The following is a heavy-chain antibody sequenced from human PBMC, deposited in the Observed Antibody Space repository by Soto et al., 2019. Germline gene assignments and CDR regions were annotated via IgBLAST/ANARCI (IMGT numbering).Heavy chain of an antibody. V-gene: IGHV1-69*02. D-gene: IGHD3-10*01. Sequence: QVQLVQSGAEVKKPGSLVKVSCKASGGTFSSYTISWVRQAPGQGLEWMGRIIPILGIANYAQKFQGRVTITADKSTSTAYMELSSLRSEDTAVYYCARVGVLYYGSGVPDYWGQGTLVTVSS. J-gene: IGHJ4*02. CDR1: GGTFSSYT. CDR3: ARVGVLYYGSGVPDY. CDR2: IIPILGIA.